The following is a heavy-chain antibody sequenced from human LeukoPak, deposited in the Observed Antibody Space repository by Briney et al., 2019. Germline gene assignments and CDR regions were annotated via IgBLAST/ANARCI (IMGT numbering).Heavy chain of an antibody. Sequence: SETLSLTCAVSGYSISSGYYWGWIRQPPGKGLEWIGSIYHSGSTYYNPSLKSRVTISVDSSKNQFSLKLSSVTAADTAVYYCARQSTYDFWSGYYRGDPNWFDLWGQGTLVTVSS. V-gene: IGHV4-38-2*01. D-gene: IGHD3-3*01. CDR2: IYHSGST. CDR3: ARQSTYDFWSGYYRGDPNWFDL. CDR1: GYSISSGYY. J-gene: IGHJ5*02.